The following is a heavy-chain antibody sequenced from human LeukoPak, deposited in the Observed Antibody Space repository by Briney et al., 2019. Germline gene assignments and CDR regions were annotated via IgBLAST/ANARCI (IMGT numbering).Heavy chain of an antibody. J-gene: IGHJ5*02. Sequence: SETLSLSCTVSGASISNSAYYWLWIRQPPGEGLECIGTVHYSGSTFYNPPLKSRVNISVDTSKNQFSLQLSSVTAADTAVYYCARLFFVIDTWGQGTLVTVSS. V-gene: IGHV4-39*01. CDR2: VHYSGST. CDR1: GASISNSAYY. D-gene: IGHD3-3*01. CDR3: ARLFFVIDT.